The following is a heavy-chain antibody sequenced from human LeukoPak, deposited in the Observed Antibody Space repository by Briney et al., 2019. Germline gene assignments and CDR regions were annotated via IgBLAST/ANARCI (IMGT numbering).Heavy chain of an antibody. D-gene: IGHD6-19*01. CDR3: ARAGIAVAGNLGADFDY. CDR1: GGSISSYY. V-gene: IGHV4-4*07. CDR2: IYTSGST. J-gene: IGHJ4*02. Sequence: TSETLSLTCTVSGGSISSYYWSWIRQPAGKGLEWIGRIYTSGSTNYNPSLKSRVTMSVDTSKNQFSLKRSSVTAADTAVYYCARAGIAVAGNLGADFDYWGQGTLVTVSS.